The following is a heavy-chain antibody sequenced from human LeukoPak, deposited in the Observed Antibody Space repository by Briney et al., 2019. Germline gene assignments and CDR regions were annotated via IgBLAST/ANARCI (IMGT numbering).Heavy chain of an antibody. Sequence: PSQTLSLTCTVSGGSISSGGYYWSWIRQHPGKGLEWIGYIYYSGSAYYNPSLKSRVTISVDTSENQFSLKLSSVTAADTAVYYCARVNYGSATKEDYWGQGTLSPSPQ. CDR3: ARVNYGSATKEDY. D-gene: IGHD3-10*01. CDR1: GGSISSGGYY. J-gene: IGHJ4*02. CDR2: IYYSGSA. V-gene: IGHV4-31*03.